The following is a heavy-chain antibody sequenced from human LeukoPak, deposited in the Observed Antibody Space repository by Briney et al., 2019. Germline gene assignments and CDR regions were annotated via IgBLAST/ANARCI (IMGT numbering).Heavy chain of an antibody. Sequence: GASVKVPCKASGGTFSSYAISWVRQAPGQGLEWMGGIIPIFGTANYAQKFQGRVTITTDESTSTAYMELSSLRSEDTAVYYCAREGRWLQGSFDYWGQGTLVTVSS. V-gene: IGHV1-69*05. CDR2: IIPIFGTA. CDR3: AREGRWLQGSFDY. CDR1: GGTFSSYA. J-gene: IGHJ4*02. D-gene: IGHD5-24*01.